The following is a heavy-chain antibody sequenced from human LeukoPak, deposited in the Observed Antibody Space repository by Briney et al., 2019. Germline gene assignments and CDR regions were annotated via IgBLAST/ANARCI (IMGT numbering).Heavy chain of an antibody. V-gene: IGHV1-2*02. CDR1: EYSFTNFY. Sequence: GASVKVSCQAFEYSFTNFYIHWLRQAPGQGLEWMGWINPNTGGTEYVQTFQGRVTMTRDTSANTVYMVLSGLTSDDPALYCCARDTYCGLFDFWGQGTLVTVSS. CDR2: INPNTGGT. CDR3: ARDTYCGLFDF. J-gene: IGHJ4*02. D-gene: IGHD2-21*01.